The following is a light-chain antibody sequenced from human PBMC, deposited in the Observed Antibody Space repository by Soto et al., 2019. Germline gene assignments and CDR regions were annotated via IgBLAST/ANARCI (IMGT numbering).Light chain of an antibody. J-gene: IGKJ1*01. Sequence: DIQMTQSPSTLSTSVGDRVTITCRASQSISSWLAWYQQKPGKAPNLLIYMASSVESGVPSRFSGSGSGTEFLFTISSLQLVAFAIYYCQDYYIFPGTFGKGTRVDIK. CDR2: MAS. CDR3: QDYYIFPGT. V-gene: IGKV1-5*03. CDR1: QSISSW.